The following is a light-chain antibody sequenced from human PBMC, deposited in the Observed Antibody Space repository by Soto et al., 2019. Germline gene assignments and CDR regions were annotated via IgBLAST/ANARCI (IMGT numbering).Light chain of an antibody. J-gene: IGKJ3*01. CDR3: QQLFTYPPT. Sequence: DIQLTQSPSFLSASVGDRVTITCRASQGISSSLAWFQQKPGKAPKLLIYAASTLQSRVPSRFSGSGSGTDFTLTINSLQPEDFATYYCQQLFTYPPTFGPGTKVDIK. V-gene: IGKV1-9*01. CDR2: AAS. CDR1: QGISSS.